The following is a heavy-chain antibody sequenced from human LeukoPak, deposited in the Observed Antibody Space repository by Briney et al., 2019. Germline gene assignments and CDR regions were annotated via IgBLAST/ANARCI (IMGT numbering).Heavy chain of an antibody. D-gene: IGHD6-19*01. CDR2: VYPGDSAT. Sequence: GEPLKISCQGSEDIFSTSYIGWVRQMPGKGLEWMGVVYPGDSATRYSPSFQGQVTISADKSINTAYLRWSRLKVSDTAMYYCARRVAVPGTAFDFWGQGTLVSVSS. CDR1: EDIFSTSY. V-gene: IGHV5-51*01. CDR3: ARRVAVPGTAFDF. J-gene: IGHJ4*02.